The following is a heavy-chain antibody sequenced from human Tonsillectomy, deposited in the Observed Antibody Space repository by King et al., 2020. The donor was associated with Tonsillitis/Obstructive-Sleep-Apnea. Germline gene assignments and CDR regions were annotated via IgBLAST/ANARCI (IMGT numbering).Heavy chain of an antibody. CDR1: VFTFSNAW. V-gene: IGHV3-15*01. D-gene: IGHD6-13*01. CDR2: IKSKTDGGTT. Sequence: VQLVESGGGLVKPGGSLRLSCAASVFTFSNAWMSCVRHAPGKGLEWVGRIKSKTDGGTTEYAAPVKGRFTISRDDSKNTLYLQMNSLKTEDTAIYYCTTRGVAAAGSLGGYWGQGTLVTVSS. J-gene: IGHJ4*02. CDR3: TTRGVAAAGSLGGY.